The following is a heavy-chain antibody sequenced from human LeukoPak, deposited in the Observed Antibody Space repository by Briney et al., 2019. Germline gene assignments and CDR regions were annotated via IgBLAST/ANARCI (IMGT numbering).Heavy chain of an antibody. CDR3: AKSPVATMVRGVIPVFDP. V-gene: IGHV3-23*01. D-gene: IGHD3-10*01. J-gene: IGHJ5*02. CDR1: GFTFDDYG. CDR2: ISGSGGST. Sequence: TGGSLRLSCAASGFTFDDYGMSWVRQAPGKGLEWVSAISGSGGSTYYADSVKGRFTISRDNSKNTLYLQMNSLRAEDTAVYYCAKSPVATMVRGVIPVFDPWGQGTLVTVSS.